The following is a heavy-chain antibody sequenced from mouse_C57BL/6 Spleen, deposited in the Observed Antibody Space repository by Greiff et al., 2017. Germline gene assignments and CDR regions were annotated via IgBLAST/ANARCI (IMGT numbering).Heavy chain of an antibody. CDR2: INYDGSST. CDR3: AREFSTVNWYFDV. J-gene: IGHJ1*03. V-gene: IGHV5-16*01. Sequence: EVKVVESEGGLVQPGSSMKLSCTASGFTFSDYYMAWVRQVPEKGLEWVANINYDGSSTYYLDSLKSRFIISRDNAKNILYLQMRSLKSEDTATYYCAREFSTVNWYFDVWGTGTTVTVSS. CDR1: GFTFSDYY. D-gene: IGHD1-1*01.